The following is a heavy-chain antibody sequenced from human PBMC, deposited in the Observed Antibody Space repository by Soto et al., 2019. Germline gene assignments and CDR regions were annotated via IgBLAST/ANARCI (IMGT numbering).Heavy chain of an antibody. D-gene: IGHD4-4*01. Sequence: GASVKVSCKASGYTFTSYYMHWVRQAPGQGLEWMGIINPSGGSTSYAQKFQGRVTMTRDTSTSTVYMELSSLRSEDTAVYYCAYSPYMTTVTTSPNWFDPWGQGTLVTVSS. CDR3: AYSPYMTTVTTSPNWFDP. V-gene: IGHV1-46*03. CDR1: GYTFTSYY. J-gene: IGHJ5*02. CDR2: INPSGGST.